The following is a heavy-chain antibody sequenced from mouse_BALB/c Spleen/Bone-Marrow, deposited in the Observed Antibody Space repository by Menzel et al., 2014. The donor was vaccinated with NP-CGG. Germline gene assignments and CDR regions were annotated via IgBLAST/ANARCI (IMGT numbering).Heavy chain of an antibody. J-gene: IGHJ4*01. CDR1: GFSLTTYG. CDR3: ARNLYYSSSLYAMDY. V-gene: IGHV2-2*02. Sequence: QVQLQQSGPGLVQPSQRLSITCTVSGFSLTTYGVHWVRQSPGKGLEWLGVIWSGGSTDYNAAFISRLSITKDNSKSQVFFKMNSLQANDTAIYYCARNLYYSSSLYAMDYWGQGTSVTVSS. D-gene: IGHD1-1*01. CDR2: IWSGGST.